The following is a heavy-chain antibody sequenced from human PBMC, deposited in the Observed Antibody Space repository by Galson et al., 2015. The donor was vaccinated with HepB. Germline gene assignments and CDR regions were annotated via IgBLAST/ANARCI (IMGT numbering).Heavy chain of an antibody. CDR2: IGGYGFDT. CDR1: GFTFSSCA. V-gene: IGHV3-23*01. J-gene: IGHJ4*02. Sequence: SLRLSCAASGFTFSSCAMTWVRQAPGKGLEWISSIGGYGFDTYHADSVKGRFTISRDNSKNTLYLQMDSLRVADTAVYFCAKGHPRTSIFGVVIRAWDYWGQGTLVTVSS. D-gene: IGHD3-3*02. CDR3: AKGHPRTSIFGVVIRAWDY.